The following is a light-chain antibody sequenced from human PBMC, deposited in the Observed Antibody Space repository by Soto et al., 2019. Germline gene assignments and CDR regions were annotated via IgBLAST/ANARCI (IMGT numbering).Light chain of an antibody. Sequence: EIVLTQSPGTLSLSPGERATLSCRASQSVSSSYLAWYQQKPGQAPRLLIYGASSSATGIPDRFSGSGSGTDFTLTISILELEDFAVYYCQQYGSSPPITFGQGTRLEIK. CDR3: QQYGSSPPIT. CDR2: GAS. V-gene: IGKV3-20*01. CDR1: QSVSSSY. J-gene: IGKJ5*01.